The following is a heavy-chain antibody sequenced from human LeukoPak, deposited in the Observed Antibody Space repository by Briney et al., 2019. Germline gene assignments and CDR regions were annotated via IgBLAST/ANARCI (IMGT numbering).Heavy chain of an antibody. J-gene: IGHJ6*02. Sequence: ASVTVSCKASGYTFTNYGVSWVRQAPGQGLEWMGRINPNSGGTNYAQKFQGRVTMTRDTSISTAYMELSRLRSDDTAVYYCARDQDEDYYGMDVWGQGTMVTVSS. CDR1: GYTFTNYG. CDR3: ARDQDEDYYGMDV. CDR2: INPNSGGT. V-gene: IGHV1-2*06.